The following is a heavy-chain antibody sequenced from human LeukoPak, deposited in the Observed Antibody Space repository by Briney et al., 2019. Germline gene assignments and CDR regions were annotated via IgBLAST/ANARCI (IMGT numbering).Heavy chain of an antibody. V-gene: IGHV1-69*13. J-gene: IGHJ4*02. Sequence: SVKVSCEASGGTFSSYAISWVRQAPGQGLEWMGGIIPIFGTANYAQKFQGRVTITADESTSTAYMELSSLRSEDTAVYYCASSMVRGVIILANSWGQGTLVTVSS. CDR1: GGTFSSYA. CDR3: ASSMVRGVIILANS. D-gene: IGHD3-10*01. CDR2: IIPIFGTA.